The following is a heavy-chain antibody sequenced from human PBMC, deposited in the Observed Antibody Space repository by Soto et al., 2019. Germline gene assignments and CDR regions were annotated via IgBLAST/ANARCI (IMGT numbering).Heavy chain of an antibody. CDR2: IVVGSGNT. Sequence: GASVKVSCKASGFTFTSSAMQWVRQARGQRLEWIGWIVVGSGNTNYAQKFQERVTITRDMSTSTAYMELSSLRSEDTAVYYCAADSLGATRVFHAFDIWGQGTMVTVSS. D-gene: IGHD1-26*01. CDR1: GFTFTSSA. J-gene: IGHJ3*02. CDR3: AADSLGATRVFHAFDI. V-gene: IGHV1-58*02.